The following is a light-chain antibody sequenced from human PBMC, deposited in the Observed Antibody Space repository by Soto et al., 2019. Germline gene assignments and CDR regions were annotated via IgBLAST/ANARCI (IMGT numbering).Light chain of an antibody. V-gene: IGLV2-14*01. CDR3: SSYTSTNTRDV. CDR1: SSDVGGYNY. Sequence: QSALTQPASVSGSPGQSITISCTGTSSDVGGYNYVSWYQQHPGKAHKLMIYAFSDRPSGVSNRFSGSKSGNTASLTISGLHAEDEAEYYCSSYTSTNTRDVFGTGTKVTVL. J-gene: IGLJ1*01. CDR2: AFS.